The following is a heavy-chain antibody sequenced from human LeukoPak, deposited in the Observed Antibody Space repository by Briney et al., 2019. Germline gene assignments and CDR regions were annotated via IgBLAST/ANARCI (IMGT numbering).Heavy chain of an antibody. CDR2: ISGSGGST. CDR1: RFTFSSYA. V-gene: IGHV3-23*01. Sequence: PGGSLRPSCAASRFTFSSYAMSWVRQAPGKGLEWVSAISGSGGSTYYGDSVKGRFTISRDNSKNTLYLQMNSLRAEDTAVYYCAKDLAVAATSIDYWGQGTLVTVSS. J-gene: IGHJ4*02. D-gene: IGHD6-19*01. CDR3: AKDLAVAATSIDY.